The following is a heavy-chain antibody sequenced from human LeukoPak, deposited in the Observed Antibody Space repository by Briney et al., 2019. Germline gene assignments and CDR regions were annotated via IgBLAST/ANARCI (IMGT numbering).Heavy chain of an antibody. CDR3: ARDHNLWNSGDLGAFDI. V-gene: IGHV4-4*02. D-gene: IGHD1/OR15-1a*01. J-gene: IGHJ3*02. Sequence: SETLSLTCAVSGGSISSSNWWSWVRQPPGKGLEWIGYIYYSGSTNYNPSLKSRVTISVDTSKNQFSLKLSSVTAADTAVYYCARDHNLWNSGDLGAFDIWGQGTMVTVSS. CDR1: GGSISSSNW. CDR2: IYYSGST.